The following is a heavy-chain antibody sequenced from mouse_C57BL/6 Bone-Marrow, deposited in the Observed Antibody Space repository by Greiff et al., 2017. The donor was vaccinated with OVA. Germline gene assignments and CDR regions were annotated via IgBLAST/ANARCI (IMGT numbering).Heavy chain of an antibody. V-gene: IGHV5-17*01. CDR2: ISSGSSTI. J-gene: IGHJ3*01. CDR3: AREDYGSSSAY. D-gene: IGHD1-1*01. Sequence: DVMLVESGGGLVKPGGSLKLSCAASGFTFSDYGMHWVRQAPEKGLEWVAYISSGSSTIYYADTVKGRFTISRDNAKNTLFLQMTSLRSEDTAMYYCAREDYGSSSAYWGQGTLVTVSA. CDR1: GFTFSDYG.